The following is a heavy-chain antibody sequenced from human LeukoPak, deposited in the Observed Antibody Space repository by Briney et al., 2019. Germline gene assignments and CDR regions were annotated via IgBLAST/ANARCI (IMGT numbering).Heavy chain of an antibody. J-gene: IGHJ3*02. Sequence: GGSLRLSCAASGFTFSSNAMSWVRQAPGKGLEWVSAISGSGGSTYYADSVKGRFTISRDNSKNTLYLQMNSLRAEDTAVYCCAKVKGLYYDILTGYYRGDAFDIWGQGTMVTVSS. CDR2: ISGSGGST. CDR1: GFTFSSNA. CDR3: AKVKGLYYDILTGYYRGDAFDI. V-gene: IGHV3-23*01. D-gene: IGHD3-9*01.